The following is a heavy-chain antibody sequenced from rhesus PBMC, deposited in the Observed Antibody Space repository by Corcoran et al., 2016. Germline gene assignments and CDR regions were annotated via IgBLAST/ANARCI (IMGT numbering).Heavy chain of an antibody. D-gene: IGHD3-3*01. CDR1: GGSISSNY. J-gene: IGHJ5-2*02. Sequence: QLQLQESGPGLVKPSETLSLTCAVSGGSISSNYWSGIRQPPGKGLEWIGRISGRGGSPDYHPSLKSRVTISTDTSKNQSSLTLSSVTAADTAVYYCASRRITIFGVVIIPDNSLDVWGRGVLVTVSS. CDR3: ASRRITIFGVVIIPDNSLDV. CDR2: ISGRGGSP. V-gene: IGHV4-173*01.